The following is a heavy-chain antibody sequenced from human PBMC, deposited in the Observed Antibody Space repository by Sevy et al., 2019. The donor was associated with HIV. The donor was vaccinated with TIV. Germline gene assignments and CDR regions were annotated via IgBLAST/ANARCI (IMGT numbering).Heavy chain of an antibody. CDR1: GGSFSGYY. V-gene: IGHV4-34*01. D-gene: IGHD6-13*01. CDR2: INHSGST. Sequence: SETLSLTCAVYGGSFSGYYWSWIRQPPGKGLEWIGEINHSGSTNYNPSLKSRVTISVDTSKNQFSLRLSSVTAAGTAVYYCARGSAGRPNYWGQGTLVTVSS. CDR3: ARGSAGRPNY. J-gene: IGHJ4*02.